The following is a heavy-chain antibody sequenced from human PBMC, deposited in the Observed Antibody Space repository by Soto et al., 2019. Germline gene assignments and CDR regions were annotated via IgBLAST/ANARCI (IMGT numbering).Heavy chain of an antibody. CDR3: AEAVGSYGNFDY. V-gene: IGHV3-9*01. CDR2: ISWNSGSI. CDR1: GFTFDDYA. Sequence: EVQLVESGGGLVQPGRSLRLSCAASGFTFDDYAMHWVRQAPGKGLEWVSRISWNSGSIGYADSVKGRFTISRDDAKNSLYLQMNSLRAEDTALYYWAEAVGSYGNFDYWGQVTLVTVSS. D-gene: IGHD3-16*01. J-gene: IGHJ4*02.